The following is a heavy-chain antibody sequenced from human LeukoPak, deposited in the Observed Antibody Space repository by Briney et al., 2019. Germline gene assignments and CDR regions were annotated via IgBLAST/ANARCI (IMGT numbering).Heavy chain of an antibody. CDR3: AREGTAEFDAFDI. Sequence: GGSLRLSCVASGFTYRTYWMDWVRQAPGKGLEWVAFLSSDGSYKLHADSVKGRFTISRDNSKNTLYLQMDTLRVEDTAVYYCAREGTAEFDAFDIWGQGTMVSVSS. D-gene: IGHD6-13*01. J-gene: IGHJ3*02. CDR1: GFTYRTYW. CDR2: LSSDGSYK. V-gene: IGHV3-30*01.